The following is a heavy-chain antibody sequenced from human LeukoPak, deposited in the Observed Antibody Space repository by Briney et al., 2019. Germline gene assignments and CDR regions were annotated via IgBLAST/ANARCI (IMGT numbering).Heavy chain of an antibody. CDR3: ERGLAYRGGSFAGYFDY. D-gene: IGHD1-26*01. J-gene: IGHJ4*02. Sequence: SETLSLTCAVYGGSFSGYYWGWIRQPPGKGLEWIGEINHSGSTNFNPSLKSRSTISVNTSKNQFSLKLSSVTAADTAVYYCERGLAYRGGSFAGYFDYWGQGTLVTVS. CDR1: GGSFSGYY. CDR2: INHSGST. V-gene: IGHV4-34*01.